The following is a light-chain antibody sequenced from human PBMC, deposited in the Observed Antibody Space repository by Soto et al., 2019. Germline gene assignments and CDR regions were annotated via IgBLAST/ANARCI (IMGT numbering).Light chain of an antibody. CDR1: QSVLYSSNNKNY. J-gene: IGKJ1*01. CDR2: WAS. Sequence: DIVMTQSPDSLAVSLGERATINCKSSQSVLYSSNNKNYLAWYQQKPGQPPKLLIYWASTRESGVPDRFSGSGSGTDFTLTISSLQAEDVAVYYCQQYNDYSAWTFGQGTKVEIK. V-gene: IGKV4-1*01. CDR3: QQYNDYSAWT.